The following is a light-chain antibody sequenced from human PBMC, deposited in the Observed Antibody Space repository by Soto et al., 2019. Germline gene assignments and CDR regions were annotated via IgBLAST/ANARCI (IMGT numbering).Light chain of an antibody. CDR1: QSISSW. CDR2: KAS. J-gene: IGKJ5*01. Sequence: DIQMTQSPSTLSASVGERVTITCRASQSISSWLAWYQQKPGKAPKLLIYKASSLETGVPSRFSGSGSGTEFTLTISGLQPDDFANYYCQQYDSFSITFGHGTRLEI. CDR3: QQYDSFSIT. V-gene: IGKV1-5*03.